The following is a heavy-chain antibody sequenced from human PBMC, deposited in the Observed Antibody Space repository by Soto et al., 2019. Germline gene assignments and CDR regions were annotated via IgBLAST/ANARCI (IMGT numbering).Heavy chain of an antibody. D-gene: IGHD2-2*01. CDR2: INHSGST. CDR3: ARIVLVPAASPAPVDYYYYGTDV. Sequence: SETLSLTCAVYGGSFSGYYWSWIRQPPGKGLEWIGEINHSGSTNYNPSLKSRITINPDTSKNQFSLQLNSVTPEDTAVYYCARIVLVPAASPAPVDYYYYGTDVWGQGTTVTVSS. CDR1: GGSFSGYY. V-gene: IGHV4-34*01. J-gene: IGHJ6*02.